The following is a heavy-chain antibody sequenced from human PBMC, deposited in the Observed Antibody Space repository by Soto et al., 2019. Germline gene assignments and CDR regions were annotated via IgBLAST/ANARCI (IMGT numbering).Heavy chain of an antibody. CDR2: IYYSGST. V-gene: IGHV4-31*03. CDR3: ARGRAYSSSWFPFDY. CDR1: GGSISSGGYY. J-gene: IGHJ4*02. Sequence: KPSETLSLTCTVSGGSISSGGYYWSWIRQHPGKGLEWIGYIYYSGSTYYNPSLKSRVTISVDTSKNQFSLKLSSVTAADTAVYYCARGRAYSSSWFPFDYWGQGTLVTVSS. D-gene: IGHD6-13*01.